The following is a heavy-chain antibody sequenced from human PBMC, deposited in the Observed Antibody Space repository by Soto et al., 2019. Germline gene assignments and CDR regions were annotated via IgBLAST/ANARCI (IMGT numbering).Heavy chain of an antibody. CDR2: FYTNGIS. CDR1: GGSISSYH. CDR3: ARAGNEYGVDV. J-gene: IGHJ6*02. Sequence: LSLTCTVSGGSISSYHWSWIRQSAGQGLEWIGRFYTNGISHYNPSLKSRLSMSADTSKNQLSLTLTSVTAAGTGVYYCARAGNEYGVDVWGQGTTVTVSS. D-gene: IGHD3-10*01. V-gene: IGHV4-4*07.